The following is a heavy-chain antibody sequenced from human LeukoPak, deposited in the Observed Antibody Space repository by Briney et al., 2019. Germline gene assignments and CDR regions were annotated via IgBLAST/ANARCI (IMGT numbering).Heavy chain of an antibody. J-gene: IGHJ4*02. Sequence: SETLSLTCTVSGGSISSYYWSWIRQPPGKGLEWIGYIYYSGSTNYNPSLKSRVTISVDTSKNQFSLKLSSVTAADTAVYYCARAYGSGSYYKYWGQGTLVTVSS. CDR3: ARAYGSGSYYKY. CDR2: IYYSGST. V-gene: IGHV4-59*08. D-gene: IGHD3-10*01. CDR1: GGSISSYY.